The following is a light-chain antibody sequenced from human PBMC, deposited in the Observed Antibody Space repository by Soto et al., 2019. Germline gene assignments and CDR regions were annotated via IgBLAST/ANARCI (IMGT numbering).Light chain of an antibody. J-gene: IGLJ3*02. CDR3: TSYTSGSTWV. CDR1: SSDVGGYNY. CDR2: DVS. Sequence: QSVLTQAASVSGSPGQSITISCTGTSSDVGGYNYVSWYQQHPGKAPKLIIYDVSNRPSEVSNRFSGSKSGNTASLTISGLQAEDEADYYCTSYTSGSTWVFGGGTKLTVL. V-gene: IGLV2-14*01.